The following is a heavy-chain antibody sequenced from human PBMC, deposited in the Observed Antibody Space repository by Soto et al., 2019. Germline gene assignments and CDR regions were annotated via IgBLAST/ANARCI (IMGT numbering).Heavy chain of an antibody. J-gene: IGHJ6*02. CDR2: VCYTGAT. V-gene: IGHV4-39*01. CDR1: GGSISSNNYN. Sequence: QLQLQESGPGLVKPSETLSLTCAVSGGSISSNNYNWGWIRQPPGKGLEWIANVCYTGATNYNPSLKCRVTITVDTPKNQFSLILRPVTAADTAVYYCARNAYQLPNYSYYYGMDVWGQGTTVTVSS. D-gene: IGHD2-2*01. CDR3: ARNAYQLPNYSYYYGMDV.